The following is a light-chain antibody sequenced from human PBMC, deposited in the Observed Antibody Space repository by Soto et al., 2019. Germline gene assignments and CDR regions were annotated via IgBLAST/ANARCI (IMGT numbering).Light chain of an antibody. CDR2: DVS. V-gene: IGLV2-14*01. CDR1: SSDVGGYNY. J-gene: IGLJ3*02. CDR3: SSYTSSSTPNWV. Sequence: QSALTQPASVSGSPGQSITISCTGTSSDVGGYNYVSWYQQHPGKAPKLMIYDVSNRPSGVSNRFSGSKSGNMASLTISGLQAEDEADYYCSSYTSSSTPNWVFGGGTKLTVL.